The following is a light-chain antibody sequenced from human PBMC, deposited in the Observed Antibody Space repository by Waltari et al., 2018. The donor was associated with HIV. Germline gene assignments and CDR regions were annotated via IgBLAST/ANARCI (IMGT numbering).Light chain of an antibody. CDR1: SGSIVTSY. J-gene: IGLJ3*02. CDR3: QSYETTTHKWV. Sequence: NFMLTQPQSVSESPGKTITISCTRSSGSIVTSYVQWYRQRPGSAPTTVIYENRHRSSGVPDRFSGSIDSSSNSASLTISGLTTEDEADYYCQSYETTTHKWVFGGGTKLTVL. CDR2: ENR. V-gene: IGLV6-57*03.